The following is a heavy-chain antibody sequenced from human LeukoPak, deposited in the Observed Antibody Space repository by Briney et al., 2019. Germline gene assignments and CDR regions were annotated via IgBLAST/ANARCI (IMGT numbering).Heavy chain of an antibody. CDR2: IYYRGRT. D-gene: IGHD1-7*01. CDR1: GGSISSYY. CDR3: VRHGLPDWNYDY. J-gene: IGHJ4*02. V-gene: IGHV4-59*08. Sequence: SETLSLTCTVSGGSISSYYWTWIRQPPGKGLEWIGYIYYRGRTTYNPSFKNRVTMSVDTSNNQFSLKLSSVTAADTAVYYCVRHGLPDWNYDYWGQGTLVTVSS.